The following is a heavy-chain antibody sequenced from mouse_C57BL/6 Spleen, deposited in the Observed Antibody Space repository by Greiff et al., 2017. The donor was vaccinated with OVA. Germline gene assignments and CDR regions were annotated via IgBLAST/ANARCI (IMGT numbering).Heavy chain of an antibody. CDR3: ASYGYDDWFAY. Sequence: QVQLQQPGAELVRPGSSVKLSCKASGYTFTSYWMHWVKQRPIQGLEWIGNIDPSDSETHYNQKFKDKATLTVDKSSSTAYMQLSSLTSEDSAVYYGASYGYDDWFAYWGQVTLVTVSA. J-gene: IGHJ3*01. V-gene: IGHV1-52*01. CDR1: GYTFTSYW. CDR2: IDPSDSET. D-gene: IGHD2-2*01.